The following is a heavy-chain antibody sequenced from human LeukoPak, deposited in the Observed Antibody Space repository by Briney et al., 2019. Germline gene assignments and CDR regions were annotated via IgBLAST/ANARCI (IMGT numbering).Heavy chain of an antibody. CDR3: AINGGGDSGYGNFDY. CDR2: INWNSDSI. CDR1: GFTFDDYA. Sequence: PGGSLRLPCAVSGFTFDDYAMHWVRQVPGKGLEWVSGINWNSDSIGYADSVKGRFTTSRDNAKNSLYLQMNSLRAENTAFYYCAINGGGDSGYGNFDYWGQGTLVTVSS. V-gene: IGHV3-9*01. D-gene: IGHD5-12*01. J-gene: IGHJ4*02.